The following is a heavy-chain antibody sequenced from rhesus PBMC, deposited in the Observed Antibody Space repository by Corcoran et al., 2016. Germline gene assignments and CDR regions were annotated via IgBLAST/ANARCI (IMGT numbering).Heavy chain of an antibody. J-gene: IGHJ2*01. CDR1: GGSIGDYW. D-gene: IGHD6-31*01. V-gene: IGHV4-173*01. CDR2: IDSSVYT. Sequence: QLQLQESGPGLVKPAETLSLTCAVSGGSIGDYWWSWIRQPPGKGLEWIGRIDSSVYTAYNPSLKRRVTISRATSKNQFSLKLSSVTAADTAVYYCVKVTVGISGCYGNWYFDIWGPGTPITISS. CDR3: VKVTVGISGCYGNWYFDI.